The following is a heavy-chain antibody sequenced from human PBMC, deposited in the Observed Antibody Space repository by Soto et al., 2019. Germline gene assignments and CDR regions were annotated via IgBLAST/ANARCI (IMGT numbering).Heavy chain of an antibody. CDR1: GGSFSGHY. Sequence: PSETLSLTCAVYGGSFSGHYWSWTRQPPGKGLEWIVEINHSGSTNYNPSLKSQVTISVDASQNQFFLKVSSVTAAAQAAYYCERSFRIQLWLRPLEYYFDYWGQGTPVTVSS. CDR3: ERSFRIQLWLRPLEYYFDY. J-gene: IGHJ4*02. V-gene: IGHV4-34*01. CDR2: INHSGST. D-gene: IGHD5-18*01.